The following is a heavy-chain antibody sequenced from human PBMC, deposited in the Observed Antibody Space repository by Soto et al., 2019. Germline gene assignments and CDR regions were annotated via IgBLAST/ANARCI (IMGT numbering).Heavy chain of an antibody. CDR1: GYTFTSYY. CDR2: INPIGGST. CDR3: SIRGWEEVTTDPVRLWYFDL. Sequence: ASVKVSCKASGYTFTSYYMHWVRQAPGQRLEWMGLINPIGGSTSYAQKFQGRVTMTRDTSTSTVYMELSSLRSEDTAVYYFSIRGWEEVTTDPVRLWYFDLWGRGTLVTVSS. D-gene: IGHD4-17*01. V-gene: IGHV1-46*03. J-gene: IGHJ2*01.